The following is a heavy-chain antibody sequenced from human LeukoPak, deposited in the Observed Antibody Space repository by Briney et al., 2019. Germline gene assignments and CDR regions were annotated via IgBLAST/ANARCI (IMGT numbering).Heavy chain of an antibody. J-gene: IGHJ4*02. CDR1: GFTFSSYW. D-gene: IGHD6-13*01. CDR3: ARGWITAGAYYGY. V-gene: IGHV3-74*01. CDR2: IHSDGSST. Sequence: GGSLRLSCAASGFTFSSYWMHWVRQAPGKGLVWVSRIHSDGSSTSYADSVKGRFTMSRDNAKNTLYLQMNSLRAEDTAVYYCARGWITAGAYYGYWGQGTLVTVSS.